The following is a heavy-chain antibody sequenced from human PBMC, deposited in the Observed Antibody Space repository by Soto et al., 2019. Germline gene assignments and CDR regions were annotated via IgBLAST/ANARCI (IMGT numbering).Heavy chain of an antibody. D-gene: IGHD6-6*01. J-gene: IGHJ6*02. CDR1: GGTFSSYA. CDR2: IIPIFGTA. V-gene: IGHV1-69*06. CDR3: AGGIAARDVSPYYGMDV. Sequence: SVKVSCKASGGTFSSYAISWVRQAPGQGLEWMGGIIPIFGTANYAQKFQGRVTITADRSTSTAYMELSSLRSEDTAVYYCAGGIAARDVSPYYGMDVWGQGTTVTVSS.